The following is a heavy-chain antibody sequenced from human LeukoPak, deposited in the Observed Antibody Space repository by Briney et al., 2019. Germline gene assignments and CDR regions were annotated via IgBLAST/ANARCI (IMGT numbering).Heavy chain of an antibody. CDR3: TRDPRSNPQLLYYYYYMDV. CDR2: IRSKAYGGTT. V-gene: IGHV3-49*04. CDR1: GFTFGDYA. D-gene: IGHD5-24*01. J-gene: IGHJ6*03. Sequence: GGSLRLSCTASGFTFGDYAMSWVRQAPGKGLEWVGFIRSKAYGGTTEYAASVKGRFTISRDDSKSIAYLQMNSLKTEDTAVYYCTRDPRSNPQLLYYYYYMDVWGKGTTVTVSS.